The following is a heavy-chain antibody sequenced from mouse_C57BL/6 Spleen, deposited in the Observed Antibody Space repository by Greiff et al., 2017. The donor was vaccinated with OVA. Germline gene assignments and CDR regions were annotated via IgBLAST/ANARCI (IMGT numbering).Heavy chain of an antibody. D-gene: IGHD2-3*01. V-gene: IGHV1-55*01. Sequence: QVQLQQPGAELVKPGASVKMSCKASGYTFTSYWITWVKQRPGQGLEWIGDIYPGSGSTNYNEKFKSKATLTVETSSSKAYMQLRSLTSEDSAVYYCARWVLRYAMDCWSRETSDTNSS. J-gene: IGHJ4*01. CDR3: ARWVLRYAMDC. CDR1: GYTFTSYW. CDR2: IYPGSGST.